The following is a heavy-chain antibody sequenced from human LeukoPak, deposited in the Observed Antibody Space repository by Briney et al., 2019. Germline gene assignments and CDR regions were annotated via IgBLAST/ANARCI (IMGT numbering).Heavy chain of an antibody. CDR2: IKDDGSAK. D-gene: IGHD3-16*01. CDR3: ARGSVMITFGGVTDFDY. J-gene: IGHJ4*02. Sequence: GGSLRLSCAASGFTFSSSWMSWLRQAPGKGLEWVADIKDDGSAKYYVDSVKGRFSISRDNAKNSLYLQMNSLRAEDTAVYYCARGSVMITFGGVTDFDYWGQGTLVTVSS. V-gene: IGHV3-7*01. CDR1: GFTFSSSW.